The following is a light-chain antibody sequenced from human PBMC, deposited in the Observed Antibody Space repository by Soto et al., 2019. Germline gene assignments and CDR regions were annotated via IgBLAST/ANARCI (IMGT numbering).Light chain of an antibody. CDR1: QGITSW. CDR3: QQTTTFPLT. J-gene: IGKJ4*01. V-gene: IGKV1-12*01. Sequence: DIQMTQSPSSVSASVGDRVTITCRAIQGITSWLAWYQQKPGKAPKLLIYRASNLQSGVPSRFSGSGSGTDFTLTISGLQPADVATYYCQQTTTFPLTFGGGTKVEIK. CDR2: RAS.